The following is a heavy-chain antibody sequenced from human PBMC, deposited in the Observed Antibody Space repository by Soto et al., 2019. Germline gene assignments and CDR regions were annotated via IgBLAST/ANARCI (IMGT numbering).Heavy chain of an antibody. V-gene: IGHV4-30-4*01. CDR1: GGSISSGYYY. J-gene: IGHJ5*01. Sequence: SETLSLTCSVSGGSISSGYYYWSWIRQPPGKGLEWIGNIYYSGNTYYNPSLKSRLIISIDTSKNQFSLKVGSVTAADTAVYFCARGRYCLTGRCFPNWFDSWGQGALVTVSS. CDR2: IYYSGNT. CDR3: ARGRYCLTGRCFPNWFDS. D-gene: IGHD7-27*01.